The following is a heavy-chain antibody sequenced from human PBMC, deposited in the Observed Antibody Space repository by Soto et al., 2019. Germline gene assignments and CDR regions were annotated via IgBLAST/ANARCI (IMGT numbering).Heavy chain of an antibody. CDR2: ISGSGSST. CDR3: AKPAASYSSSWFPWFDP. Sequence: ESLKISCAASGVTFRSYAMSGVRQSPWKLLEWVSAISGSGSSTYYADSVKGRFTISRGNSKNTLYLQMNSLTAEYTALYYCAKPAASYSSSWFPWFDPCRKGTMV. D-gene: IGHD6-13*01. V-gene: IGHV3-23*01. CDR1: GVTFRSYA. J-gene: IGHJ5*02.